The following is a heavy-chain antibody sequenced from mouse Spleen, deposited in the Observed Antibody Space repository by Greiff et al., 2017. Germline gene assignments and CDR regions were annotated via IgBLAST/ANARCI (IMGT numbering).Heavy chain of an antibody. J-gene: IGHJ4*01. Sequence: EVKLMESGGGLVKPGGSLKLSCAASGFTFSSYAMSWVRQTPEKRLEWVASISSGGSTYYPDSVKGRFTISRDNARNILYLQMSSLRSEDTAMYYCARSITTATGYAMDYWGQGTSVTVSS. D-gene: IGHD1-2*01. CDR1: GFTFSSYA. CDR3: ARSITTATGYAMDY. CDR2: ISSGGST. V-gene: IGHV5-6-5*01.